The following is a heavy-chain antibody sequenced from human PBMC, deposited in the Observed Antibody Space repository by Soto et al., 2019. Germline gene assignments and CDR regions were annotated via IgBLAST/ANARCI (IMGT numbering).Heavy chain of an antibody. CDR1: GFTFSSYG. J-gene: IGHJ5*02. V-gene: IGHV3-30*18. Sequence: QVQLVESGGGVVQPGRSLRLSCAASGFTFSSYGMHWVRQAPGKGLEWVAVISYDGSNKYYADSVRGRFTISRDNSKNTLYLQMNSLRAEDTAVYYCAKDNCISTSCYRLYNWFDPRGQGTLVTVSS. CDR2: ISYDGSNK. D-gene: IGHD2-2*01. CDR3: AKDNCISTSCYRLYNWFDP.